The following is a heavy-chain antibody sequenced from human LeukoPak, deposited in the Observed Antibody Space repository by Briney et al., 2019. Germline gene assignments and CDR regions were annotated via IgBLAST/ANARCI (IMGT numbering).Heavy chain of an antibody. J-gene: IGHJ4*02. Sequence: GASVKVSCKASGYTFTGYYMHWVRQAPGQGLEWMGRINPNSGGTNYAQKFQGRVTMTRDTSISTAYMELSRLRSDDTAVYYCARTLLRYFDWLHGYWGQGTLVTVSS. CDR3: ARTLLRYFDWLHGY. CDR2: INPNSGGT. CDR1: GYTFTGYY. D-gene: IGHD3-9*01. V-gene: IGHV1-2*06.